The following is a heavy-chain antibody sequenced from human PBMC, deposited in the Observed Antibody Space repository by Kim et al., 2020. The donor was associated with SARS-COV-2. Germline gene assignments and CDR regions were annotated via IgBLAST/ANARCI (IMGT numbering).Heavy chain of an antibody. CDR3: ARPLGMGDYYFEH. V-gene: IGHV5-51*01. D-gene: IGHD3-16*01. Sequence: GESLKISCKGSGYTFARYWIAWVRQTPGKGLEWMGIIYPTDSGARYSPSFQGQVTISADTSTSTAYLQWSSLKDSDTATYYCARPLGMGDYYFEHWGQGTLLTVSS. CDR2: IYPTDSGA. J-gene: IGHJ4*02. CDR1: GYTFARYW.